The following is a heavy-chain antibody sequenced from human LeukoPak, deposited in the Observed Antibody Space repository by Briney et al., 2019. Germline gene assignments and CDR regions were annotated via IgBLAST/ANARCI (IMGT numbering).Heavy chain of an antibody. CDR1: GFPFSSHG. CDR3: AKDGAWLRFDD. J-gene: IGHJ4*02. V-gene: IGHV3-23*01. D-gene: IGHD5-12*01. CDR2: ISPGGGPT. Sequence: PGGSLRLSRAGSGFPFSSHGMNWVRQAPGKGLEWVSGISPGGGPTYYADSVRGRFSISRDDLKNTVYLQMKNLTAEDTAVYYCAKDGAWLRFDDWGQGILVTVSS.